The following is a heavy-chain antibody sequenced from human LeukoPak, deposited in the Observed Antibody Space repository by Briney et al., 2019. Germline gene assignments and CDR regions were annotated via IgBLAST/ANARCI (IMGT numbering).Heavy chain of an antibody. Sequence: GASVTVSCKASGGTFSSYAISWVRQAPGQGLEWMGGINPIFGTANYAQKFQGRVTITTDESTSTAYMELSSLRSEDTAVYYCARVVTAGTFDYWGQGTLVTVSS. CDR2: INPIFGTA. V-gene: IGHV1-69*05. CDR3: ARVVTAGTFDY. D-gene: IGHD2-21*02. J-gene: IGHJ4*02. CDR1: GGTFSSYA.